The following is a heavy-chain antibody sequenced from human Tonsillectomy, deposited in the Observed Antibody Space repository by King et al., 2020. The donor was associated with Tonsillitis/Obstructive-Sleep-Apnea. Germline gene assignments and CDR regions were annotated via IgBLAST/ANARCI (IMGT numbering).Heavy chain of an antibody. Sequence: VQLVESGGGLVQPGGSLRLSCAAFGFTFSDHYMDWVRQAPGKGLEWVGRTGNRANSYTTEYAASVKGRFTISRDDSKNSLFLQMNSLKTEDTAVYYCAKELNKTNYSFDYMDVWGKGTTVTVSS. CDR3: AKELNKTNYSFDYMDV. CDR1: GFTFSDHY. J-gene: IGHJ6*03. CDR2: TGNRANSYTT. V-gene: IGHV3-72*01. D-gene: IGHD1-1*01.